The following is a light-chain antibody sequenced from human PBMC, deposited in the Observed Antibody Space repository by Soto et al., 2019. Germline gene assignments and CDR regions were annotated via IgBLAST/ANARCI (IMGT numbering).Light chain of an antibody. J-gene: IGLJ1*01. Sequence: QSVLTQPASVSGSPGQSITISCTGTSSDVGGYNYVSWYQQHPGKAPKLMIYDVSNRPSGVSNRFSASKSGNTASLTISGLQAKNEFDYYSTSYTRTTTLLFFFGPGTKLTVL. CDR3: TSYTRTTTLLFF. V-gene: IGLV2-14*01. CDR1: SSDVGGYNY. CDR2: DVS.